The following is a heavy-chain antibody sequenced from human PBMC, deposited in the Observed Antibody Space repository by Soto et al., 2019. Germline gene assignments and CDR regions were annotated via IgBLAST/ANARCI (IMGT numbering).Heavy chain of an antibody. J-gene: IGHJ4*02. V-gene: IGHV3-7*01. CDR2: ITPEGNAK. CDR3: AAWDISNI. Sequence: GGSLRLSCSVFGFSINTYWMNWIRQTPGKGLEWVANITPEGNAKTYVDPVKGRFIVSRDNTRNSLDLQMNSLRVEDSAVYFCAAWDISNIWGQGILVTVSS. D-gene: IGHD2-15*01. CDR1: GFSINTYW.